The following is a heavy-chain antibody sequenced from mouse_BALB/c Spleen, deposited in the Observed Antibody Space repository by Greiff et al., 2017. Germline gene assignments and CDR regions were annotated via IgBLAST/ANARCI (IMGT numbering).Heavy chain of an antibody. CDR2: ISSGGSYT. CDR1: GFTFSSYA. J-gene: IGHJ2*01. Sequence: VQLQQSGGGLVKPGGSLKLSCAASGFTFSSYAMSWVRQSPEKRLEWVAEISSGGSYTYYPDTVTGRFTISRDNAKNTLYLEMSSLRSEDTAMYYCARGTGPFDYWGQGTTLTVSS. V-gene: IGHV5-9-4*01. D-gene: IGHD4-1*01. CDR3: ARGTGPFDY.